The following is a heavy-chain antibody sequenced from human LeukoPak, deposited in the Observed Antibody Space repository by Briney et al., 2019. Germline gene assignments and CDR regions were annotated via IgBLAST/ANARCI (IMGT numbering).Heavy chain of an antibody. V-gene: IGHV1-46*02. CDR3: ARGQAGAFDI. CDR2: INPSGGST. D-gene: IGHD6-19*01. J-gene: IGHJ3*02. CDR1: GYTFNSYY. Sequence: GASVKVSCKASGYTFNSYYMHWVRQAPGQGLEWMGIINPSGGSTSYAQKFQGRVTMTRNTSISTAYMELSSLRSEDMAVYYCARGQAGAFDIWGQGTMVTVSS.